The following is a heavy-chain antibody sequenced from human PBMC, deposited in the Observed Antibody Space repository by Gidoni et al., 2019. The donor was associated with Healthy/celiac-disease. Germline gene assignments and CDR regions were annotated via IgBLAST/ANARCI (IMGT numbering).Heavy chain of an antibody. J-gene: IGHJ4*02. CDR2: IYYSGST. Sequence: QLQLQESGPGLVKPSETLSLTCTVSGGSISSSSYYWGWIRQPPGKGLEWIGSIYYSGSTYYNPSLKSRVTISVDTSKNQFSLKLSSVTAADTAVYYCARTRSGWLQYYFDYWGQGTLVTVSS. D-gene: IGHD6-19*01. V-gene: IGHV4-39*01. CDR1: GGSISSSSYY. CDR3: ARTRSGWLQYYFDY.